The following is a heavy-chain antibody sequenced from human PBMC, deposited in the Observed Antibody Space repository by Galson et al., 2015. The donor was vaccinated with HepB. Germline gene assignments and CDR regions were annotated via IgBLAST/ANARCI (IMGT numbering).Heavy chain of an antibody. V-gene: IGHV3-7*03. CDR1: GFTFSSYW. J-gene: IGHJ5*02. CDR2: IKQDGSEK. CDR3: ARDDYDFWSGGNWFDP. Sequence: SLRLSCAASGFTFSSYWMSWVRQAPGKGLEWVANIKQDGSEKYYVDSVKGRFTISRDNAKNSLYLQMNSLRAEDTAVYYCARDDYDFWSGGNWFDPWGQGTLVTVSS. D-gene: IGHD3-3*01.